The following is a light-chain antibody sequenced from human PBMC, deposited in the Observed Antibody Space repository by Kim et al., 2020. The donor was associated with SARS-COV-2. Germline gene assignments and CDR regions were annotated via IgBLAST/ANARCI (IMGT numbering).Light chain of an antibody. V-gene: IGKV1-39*01. Sequence: ASLGDRITSKSRARRGINSYLNWNQQRPGKAPKLLIYAASSLHSGVPARFSGSGSGTDFTLTINSLQPEDVATYYCQQSYSTFVSFGQGTKLEI. CDR2: AAS. J-gene: IGKJ2*03. CDR1: RGINSY. CDR3: QQSYSTFVS.